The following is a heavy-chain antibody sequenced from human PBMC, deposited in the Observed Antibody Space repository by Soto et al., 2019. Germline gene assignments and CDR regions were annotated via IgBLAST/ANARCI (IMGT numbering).Heavy chain of an antibody. D-gene: IGHD3-10*01. CDR2: ISSSSRTI. V-gene: IGHV3-48*02. CDR1: GFTFSSYS. J-gene: IGHJ6*02. Sequence: EVQLVESGGGLVQPGGSLRLSCAASGFTFSSYSMNWVRQAPGKGLEWISYISSSSRTIYYADSVKGRFTISRDNAKTSLYLHMNSLRDEDTAVYYCAREATMLRGVISYYYGIDVWGQGTTVTVSS. CDR3: AREATMLRGVISYYYGIDV.